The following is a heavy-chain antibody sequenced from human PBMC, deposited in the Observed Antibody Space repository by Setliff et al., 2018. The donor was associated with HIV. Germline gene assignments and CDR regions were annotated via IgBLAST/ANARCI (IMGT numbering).Heavy chain of an antibody. CDR2: IHWDDDV. D-gene: IGHD2-21*01. CDR1: GFSLASSGVG. CDR3: AHFTHFRDVYFDS. V-gene: IGHV2-5*02. Sequence: SGPTLVNLPQTLTLTCTFSGFSLASSGVGVAWVRQPPGEGLECLALIHWDDDVRYSPPLKNRLSISKDNSKNQVVLAMSNMDPVDTATYFCAHFTHFRDVYFDSWGPGILVTVSS. J-gene: IGHJ4*01.